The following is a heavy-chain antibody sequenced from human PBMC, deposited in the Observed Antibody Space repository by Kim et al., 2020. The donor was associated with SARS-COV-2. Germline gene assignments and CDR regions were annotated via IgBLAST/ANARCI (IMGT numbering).Heavy chain of an antibody. V-gene: IGHV4-31*03. J-gene: IGHJ4*02. CDR3: ARDTSGYGFMDY. Sequence: SETLSLTCTVSGASISSTTYYWSWIRQHPGQGLEWIGYIYSSGTTYYNSSLKSRLTISLDTSKNQFSLNLTSVTAADTAVYYCARDTSGYGFMDYWGQG. CDR1: GASISSTTYY. CDR2: IYSSGTT. D-gene: IGHD3-22*01.